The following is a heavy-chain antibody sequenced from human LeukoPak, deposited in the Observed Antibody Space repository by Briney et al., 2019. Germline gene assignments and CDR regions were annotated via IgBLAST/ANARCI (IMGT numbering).Heavy chain of an antibody. CDR2: IYHRGNT. J-gene: IGHJ4*02. D-gene: IGHD4-17*01. V-gene: IGHV4-31*03. Sequence: SQTLSLTCSVSGGSISSDGYYWSWIRQLPGKGLEWIGYIYHRGNTHYNPSLKSRITMSVDTSKSQFSLKLSSVTAADTAVYYCARESPRSTVTTRFDYWGQGSLVTVSS. CDR1: GGSISSDGYY. CDR3: ARESPRSTVTTRFDY.